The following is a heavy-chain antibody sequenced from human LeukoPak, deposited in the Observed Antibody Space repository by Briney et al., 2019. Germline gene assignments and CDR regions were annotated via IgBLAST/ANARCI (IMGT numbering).Heavy chain of an antibody. Sequence: SETLSLTCSVSGGSIRSYYWSWIRQPAGKGLEWIGRIYTSGSTNYNPSLKSRVTISVDTSKNQFSLKLSSVTAADTAVYYCARTTEAHSWRTRYYDYYMDVWGKGTTVTVSS. D-gene: IGHD6-13*01. CDR1: GGSIRSYY. J-gene: IGHJ6*03. V-gene: IGHV4-4*07. CDR3: ARTTEAHSWRTRYYDYYMDV. CDR2: IYTSGST.